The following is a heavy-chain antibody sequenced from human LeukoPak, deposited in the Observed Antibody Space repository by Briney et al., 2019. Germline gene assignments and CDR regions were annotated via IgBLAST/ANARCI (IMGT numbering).Heavy chain of an antibody. CDR3: ARADRLDGGPYLIGP. CDR2: INPNSGGT. Sequence: GASVKVSCKTSGYSFTDYYMHWVRHAPGQGLEWMGWINPNSGGTSSAQKFQGRVTMTRDTSITTVYMEVSWLTSDDTAIYYCARADRLDGGPYLIGPWGQGTLVTVSS. CDR1: GYSFTDYY. V-gene: IGHV1-2*02. J-gene: IGHJ5*02. D-gene: IGHD2-21*01.